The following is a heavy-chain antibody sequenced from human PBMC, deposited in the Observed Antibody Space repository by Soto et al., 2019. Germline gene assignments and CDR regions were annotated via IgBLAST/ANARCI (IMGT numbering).Heavy chain of an antibody. CDR2: IYYSGST. CDR3: VSRYCSSTSCYWEGNWFDP. Sequence: LSLTCTVSGGSISSSSYYWGWIRQPPGKGLEWIGSIYYSGSTYYNPSLKSRVTISVDTSKNQFSLKLSSVTAADTAVYYCVSRYCSSTSCYWEGNWFDPWGQGTLVTVSS. D-gene: IGHD2-2*01. V-gene: IGHV4-39*01. CDR1: GGSISSSSYY. J-gene: IGHJ5*02.